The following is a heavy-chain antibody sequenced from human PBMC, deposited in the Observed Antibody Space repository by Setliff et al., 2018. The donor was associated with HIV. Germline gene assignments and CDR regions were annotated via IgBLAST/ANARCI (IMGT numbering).Heavy chain of an antibody. CDR3: ARVGLKHYYYGMDV. CDR2: INAGNGNT. D-gene: IGHD3-3*01. J-gene: IGHJ6*02. Sequence: VKVSCKASGYTFTSYAMHWVRQAPGQRLEWMGWINAGNGNTKYSQKFQGRVTITRDTSASTAYMELSSLRSEDTAVYYCARVGLKHYYYGMDVWGQGTTVTVSS. CDR1: GYTFTSYA. V-gene: IGHV1-3*01.